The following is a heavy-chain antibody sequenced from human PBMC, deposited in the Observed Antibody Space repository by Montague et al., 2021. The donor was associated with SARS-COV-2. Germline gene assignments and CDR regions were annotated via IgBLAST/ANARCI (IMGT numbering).Heavy chain of an antibody. CDR3: ARGQNFDWLLSLYYGMDV. D-gene: IGHD3-9*01. V-gene: IGHV4-34*01. CDR1: GGSFSTYY. J-gene: IGHJ6*02. CDR2: SDHSGNT. Sequence: SETLSLTCAVYGGSFSTYYWSWIRQSPGKGLEWIGNSDHSGNTXXXQTXXXRVTISVDTYKNQISLKLSSVTAADTAVYYCARGQNFDWLLSLYYGMDVWGQGTTVTVSS.